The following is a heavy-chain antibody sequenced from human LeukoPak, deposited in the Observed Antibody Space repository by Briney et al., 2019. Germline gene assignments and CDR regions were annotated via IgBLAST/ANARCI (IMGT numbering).Heavy chain of an antibody. CDR2: IRYDGSNK. D-gene: IGHD3-3*02. CDR3: ARAVISIFVN. V-gene: IGHV3-30*02. Sequence: GSLRLSCAASGFTFSSYGMHWVRQAPGKGLEWVAFIRYDGSNKYYADSVKGRFTISRDNAENSLYLQMNSLGVEDTAVYYCARAVISIFVNWGQGTLVTVSS. J-gene: IGHJ4*02. CDR1: GFTFSSYG.